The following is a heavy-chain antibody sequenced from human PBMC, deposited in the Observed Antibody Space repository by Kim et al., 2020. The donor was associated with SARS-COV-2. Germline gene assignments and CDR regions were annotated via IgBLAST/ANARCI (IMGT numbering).Heavy chain of an antibody. CDR3: AKFGSSDNYFDY. CDR1: GFTFDDYA. D-gene: IGHD3-3*01. Sequence: GGSLRLSCAASGFTFDDYAMHWVRQAPGKGLEWVSGISWNSGSIGYADSVKGLFTISRDNAKNSLYLQMNSLRAEDTALYYCAKFGSSDNYFDYWGQGTLVTVSS. CDR2: ISWNSGSI. J-gene: IGHJ4*02. V-gene: IGHV3-9*01.